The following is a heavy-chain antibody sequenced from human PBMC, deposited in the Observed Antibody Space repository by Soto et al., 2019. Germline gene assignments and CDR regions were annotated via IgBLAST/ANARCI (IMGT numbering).Heavy chain of an antibody. Sequence: QVQLVESGGGVVQPGRSLRLSCAASGFTFSSYGMHWVRQAPGKGLEWVAVISYDGSNKYYADSVKGRFTISRDNSKNTLYLQMNSLRAEDTAVYYCAKHDSSGGFDYWGQGTLVTVSS. D-gene: IGHD6-25*01. V-gene: IGHV3-30*18. J-gene: IGHJ4*02. CDR3: AKHDSSGGFDY. CDR2: ISYDGSNK. CDR1: GFTFSSYG.